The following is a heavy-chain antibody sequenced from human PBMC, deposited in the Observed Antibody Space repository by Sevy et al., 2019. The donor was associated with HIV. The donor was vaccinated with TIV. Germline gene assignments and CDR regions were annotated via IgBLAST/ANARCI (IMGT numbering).Heavy chain of an antibody. CDR2: INPSGGST. V-gene: IGHV1-46*03. CDR3: AREGSSATKNNWFDP. Sequence: ASVKVSCKASGYTFTSYYMHWVRQAPGQGLEWMGIINPSGGSTSYSQKFQGRVTMTRDTSTITVYMELSSLRSEDTAVYYCAREGSSATKNNWFDPWGQGTLVTVSS. J-gene: IGHJ5*02. CDR1: GYTFTSYY. D-gene: IGHD6-6*01.